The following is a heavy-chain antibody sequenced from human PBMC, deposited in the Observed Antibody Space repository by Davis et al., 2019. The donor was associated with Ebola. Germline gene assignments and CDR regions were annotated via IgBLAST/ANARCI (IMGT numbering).Heavy chain of an antibody. CDR3: ARVGSSKVYYYYYGMDV. Sequence: AASVKVSCKASGYTFTSYGISWVRQAPGQGLEWMGRIIPILGIANYAQKFQGRVTITADESTSTAYMELSSLRSEDTAVYYCARVGSSKVYYYYYGMDVWGQGTTVTVSS. J-gene: IGHJ6*02. V-gene: IGHV1-69*04. CDR1: GYTFTSYG. CDR2: IIPILGIA. D-gene: IGHD6-13*01.